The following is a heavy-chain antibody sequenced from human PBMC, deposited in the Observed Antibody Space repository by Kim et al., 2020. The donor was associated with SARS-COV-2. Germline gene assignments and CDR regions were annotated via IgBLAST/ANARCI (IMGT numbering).Heavy chain of an antibody. D-gene: IGHD1-20*01. Sequence: AGSVKGRFTISRDNSKTTLFLQMNSLRAEDTAVYYCARDSGANWNHYYLEYWGQGTPVTVSS. CDR3: ARDSGANWNHYYLEY. V-gene: IGHV3-23*01. J-gene: IGHJ4*02.